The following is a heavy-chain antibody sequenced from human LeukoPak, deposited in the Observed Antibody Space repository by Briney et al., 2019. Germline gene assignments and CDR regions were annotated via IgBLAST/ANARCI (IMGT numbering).Heavy chain of an antibody. CDR1: GGSISSYY. D-gene: IGHD1-1*01. J-gene: IGHJ6*03. CDR3: ARDYPTVYYYYYMDV. V-gene: IGHV4-4*07. Sequence: SETLSLTCTVSGGSISSYYWSWIRQPAGKGLEWIGRIYTSGSTNYNPSPKSRVTMSVDTSKNQFSLKLSSVTAADTAVYYCARDYPTVYYYYYMDVWGKGTTVTVSS. CDR2: IYTSGST.